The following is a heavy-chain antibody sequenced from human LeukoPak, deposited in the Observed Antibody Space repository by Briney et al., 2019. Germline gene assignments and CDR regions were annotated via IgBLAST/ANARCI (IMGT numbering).Heavy chain of an antibody. CDR3: ASSTSGWYNGNDY. CDR1: GGSISSKSYY. V-gene: IGHV4-39*02. Sequence: PSETLSLTCTVSGGSISSKSYYWGWLRQPPGKGLEWIGSVYYTGNTYYNPSLKSRVTISLDTSKNHFSLNLSSVTAADTAVYFCASSTSGWYNGNDYWGQGTLVTVSS. D-gene: IGHD6-19*01. CDR2: VYYTGNT. J-gene: IGHJ4*02.